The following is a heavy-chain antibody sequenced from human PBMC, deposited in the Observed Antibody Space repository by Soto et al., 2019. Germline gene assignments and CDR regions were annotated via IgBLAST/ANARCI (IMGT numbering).Heavy chain of an antibody. CDR3: AEDRGSSSGLFL. D-gene: IGHD6-19*01. CDR1: GFTFSSDA. CDR2: ISGSGGIT. V-gene: IGHV3-23*01. J-gene: IGHJ4*02. Sequence: EVQLSESGGGLVQPGGSLRLSCAASGFTFSSDAMSWVRQAPWKALEWVSAISGSGGITYYADSVKGRFTISRDSSNNTLYLQMNSLRAEDTAVYLCAEDRGSSSGLFLWGQGTLVTASA.